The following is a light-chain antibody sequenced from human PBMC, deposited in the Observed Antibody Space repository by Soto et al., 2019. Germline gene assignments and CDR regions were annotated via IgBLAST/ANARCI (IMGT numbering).Light chain of an antibody. V-gene: IGKV3-20*01. CDR2: GAS. CDR1: QRISNSY. Sequence: EIVLTQSPGTLSLSPGERATLSCSASQRISNSYLAWYQQKPGQAPRLLIYGASSRATGIPERFSGSGSVTDFTLTISRLEPEDFAVYFCQQYGSSPRTCGQGTKADIK. CDR3: QQYGSSPRT. J-gene: IGKJ1*01.